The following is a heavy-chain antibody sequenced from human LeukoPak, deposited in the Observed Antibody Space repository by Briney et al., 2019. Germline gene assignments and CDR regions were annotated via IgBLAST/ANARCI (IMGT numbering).Heavy chain of an antibody. J-gene: IGHJ4*02. CDR3: ASRMAVAGTEGYFDY. D-gene: IGHD6-19*01. Sequence: SETLSLTCTVSGGSISSSSYYWGWIRQPPGKGLEWIGSIYYSGSTYYNPSLKSRVTISVDTSKNQFSLKLSSVTAADTAVYYCASRMAVAGTEGYFDYWGQGTLVTVSS. V-gene: IGHV4-39*01. CDR2: IYYSGST. CDR1: GGSISSSSYY.